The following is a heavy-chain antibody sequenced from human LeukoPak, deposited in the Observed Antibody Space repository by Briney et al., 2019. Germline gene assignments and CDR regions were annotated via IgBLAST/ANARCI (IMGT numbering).Heavy chain of an antibody. V-gene: IGHV3-20*04. CDR3: ARDGLSGGSGGDYFDY. J-gene: IGHJ4*02. CDR2: INWNGGST. CDR1: GFTFDDYG. Sequence: GGSLRLSCAASGFTFDDYGMSWVRQAPGKGLEWVSGINWNGGSTGYADSVKGRFTISRDNAKNSLYLQMNSLRAEDTALYYCARDGLSGGSGGDYFDYWGQGTLVTVSS. D-gene: IGHD2-8*02.